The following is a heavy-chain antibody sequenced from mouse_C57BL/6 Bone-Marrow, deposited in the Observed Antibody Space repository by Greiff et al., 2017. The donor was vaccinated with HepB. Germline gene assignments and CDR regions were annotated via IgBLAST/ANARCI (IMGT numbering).Heavy chain of an antibody. CDR3: ARLGRPEGY. CDR1: GYTFTSYG. J-gene: IGHJ2*01. Sequence: QVQLQQSGAELARPGASVKLSCKASGYTFTSYGISWVKQRTGQGLEWIGEIYPRSGNTYYNEKFKGKATLTADKSSSTAYMELRSLTSEDSAVYFCARLGRPEGYWGQGTTLTVSS. CDR2: IYPRSGNT. D-gene: IGHD4-1*01. V-gene: IGHV1-81*01.